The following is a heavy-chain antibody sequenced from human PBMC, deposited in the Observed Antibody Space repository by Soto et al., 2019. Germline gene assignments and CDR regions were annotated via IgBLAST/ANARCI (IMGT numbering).Heavy chain of an antibody. J-gene: IGHJ3*02. CDR2: IVVGSGNT. Sequence: TSVKASCKACGLAFTCSAMQWVRQASRQRLEWIGWIVVGSGNTNYAQKFQERVTMTRDTSTSTVYMELSSLRSEDTAVYYCARRNLTKYYYDSSGYRTPVLIDAFDIWGQGTMVTVSS. D-gene: IGHD3-22*01. CDR3: ARRNLTKYYYDSSGYRTPVLIDAFDI. V-gene: IGHV1-58*02. CDR1: GLAFTCSA.